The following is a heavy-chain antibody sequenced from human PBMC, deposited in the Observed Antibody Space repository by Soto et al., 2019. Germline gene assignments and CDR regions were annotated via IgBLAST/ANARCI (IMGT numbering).Heavy chain of an antibody. CDR1: GVIFNGYG. V-gene: IGHV3-33*01. Sequence: QVQLVESGGGVVQPGRSLRLSCAASGVIFNGYGMHWVRQAPGKGLEWVAVIWYDGSEKYYADSVRGRFTISRDNTKNKLYLQMNSLRAEDTAVYYCVRDGVGATAFFGFFDYWGQGTLVTVSS. CDR2: IWYDGSEK. CDR3: VRDGVGATAFFGFFDY. D-gene: IGHD1-26*01. J-gene: IGHJ4*02.